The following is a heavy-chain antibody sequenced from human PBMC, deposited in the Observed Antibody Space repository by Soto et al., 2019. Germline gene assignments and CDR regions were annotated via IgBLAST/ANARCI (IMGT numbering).Heavy chain of an antibody. CDR1: GYTFTSYY. D-gene: IGHD2-2*01. V-gene: IGHV1-58*02. CDR2: IVVGSGNT. Sequence: GASVKVSCKASGYTFTSYYMHWVRQAPGQRLEWIGWIVVGSGNTNYAQKFQERVTITRDMSTSTAYMELSSLRSEDTAVYYCAAVLAKLVVPADYSNYVFDYWGQGTLVTVSS. CDR3: AAVLAKLVVPADYSNYVFDY. J-gene: IGHJ4*02.